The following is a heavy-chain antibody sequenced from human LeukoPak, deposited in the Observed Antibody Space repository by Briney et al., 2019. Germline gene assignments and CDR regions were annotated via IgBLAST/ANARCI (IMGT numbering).Heavy chain of an antibody. Sequence: SETLSLTCTVSGGSIRSHCWSWLRQSPGKGLEWIAYICDSGSTNYNPSLKSRVTISVDMSKNQFSLKVSSVTATDTAVYYCARQSDGRGYYFDYWGRGTLVTVSS. CDR1: GGSIRSHC. J-gene: IGHJ4*02. CDR2: ICDSGST. D-gene: IGHD3-22*01. V-gene: IGHV4-59*08. CDR3: ARQSDGRGYYFDY.